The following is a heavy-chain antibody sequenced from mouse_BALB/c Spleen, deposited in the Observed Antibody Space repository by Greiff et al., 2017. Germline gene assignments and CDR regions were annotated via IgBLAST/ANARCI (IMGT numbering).Heavy chain of an antibody. CDR1: GFTFTDYY. J-gene: IGHJ3*01. CDR2: IRNKANGYTT. CDR3: ARESYDYDAWFAY. V-gene: IGHV7-3*02. D-gene: IGHD2-4*01. Sequence: DVKLVESGGGLVQPGGSLRLSCATSGFTFTDYYMSWVRQPPGKALEWLGFIRNKANGYTTEYSASVKGRFTISRDNSQSILYLQMNTLRAEDSATYYCARESYDYDAWFAYWGQGTLVTVSA.